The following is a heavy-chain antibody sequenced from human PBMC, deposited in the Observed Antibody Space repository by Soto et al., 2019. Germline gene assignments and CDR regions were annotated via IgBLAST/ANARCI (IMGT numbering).Heavy chain of an antibody. J-gene: IGHJ3*02. D-gene: IGHD1-7*01. CDR1: GYTFPSYG. Sequence: QVQLVQSGAEVKKPGASVKVSCKASGYTFPSYGISWVRQAPGQGLEWMGWISTYNDNTNYTQKFQGRVSMTTDTSTNTAYMELRSLRSDDTAVYYCTGTGIKGITALDALDIWGQGTMVTVSS. CDR2: ISTYNDNT. CDR3: TGTGIKGITALDALDI. V-gene: IGHV1-18*01.